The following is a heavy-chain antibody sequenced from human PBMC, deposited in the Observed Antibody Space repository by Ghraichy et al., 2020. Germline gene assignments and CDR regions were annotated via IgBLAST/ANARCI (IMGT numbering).Heavy chain of an antibody. Sequence: SETLSLTCTVSGGSISSYYWSWIRQPPGKGLEWIGYIYYSGSTNYNPSLKSRVTISVDTSKNQFSLKLSSVTAADTAVYYCARAGGYYYDSSPLDYWGQGTLVTVSS. V-gene: IGHV4-59*01. J-gene: IGHJ4*02. D-gene: IGHD3-22*01. CDR2: IYYSGST. CDR3: ARAGGYYYDSSPLDY. CDR1: GGSISSYY.